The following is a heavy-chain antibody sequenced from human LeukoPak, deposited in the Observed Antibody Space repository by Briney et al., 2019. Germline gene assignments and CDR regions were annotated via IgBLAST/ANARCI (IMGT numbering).Heavy chain of an antibody. CDR3: ARVSSGYDDY. CDR1: GYIFMSYG. Sequence: GASVKVSCKASGYIFMSYGISWARQAPGQGLEWMGWISAYNGNTNYAQKLQGRVTMTTDTSTSTAYMELRSLTSDDTAVYYCARVSSGYDDYWGQGTLVIVSS. V-gene: IGHV1-18*01. D-gene: IGHD3-22*01. CDR2: ISAYNGNT. J-gene: IGHJ4*02.